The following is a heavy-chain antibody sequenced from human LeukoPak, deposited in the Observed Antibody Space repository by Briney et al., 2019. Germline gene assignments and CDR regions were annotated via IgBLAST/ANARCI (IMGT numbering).Heavy chain of an antibody. Sequence: GGSLRLSCAASGFTFSSYSMNWVRQAPGKGLDWVSSISSSSSYIYYADSVKGRFTISRDNAKNSLYLQMNRLRGEDTAVYYCARDSGGDYDFWSGYYNWFDPWGQGTLVTVSS. D-gene: IGHD3-3*01. V-gene: IGHV3-21*01. J-gene: IGHJ5*02. CDR2: ISSSSSYI. CDR3: ARDSGGDYDFWSGYYNWFDP. CDR1: GFTFSSYS.